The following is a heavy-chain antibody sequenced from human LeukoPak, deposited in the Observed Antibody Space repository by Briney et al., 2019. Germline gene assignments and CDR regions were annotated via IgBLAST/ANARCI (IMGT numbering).Heavy chain of an antibody. J-gene: IGHJ6*02. CDR2: ISSSGNTI. CDR1: GFTFSNHE. D-gene: IGHD3-3*01. Sequence: GGSLRLSCAASGFTFSNHEMNWVRQAPGKGLEWVSYISSSGNTIYYADSVKGRFTISRENGKNSLYLQMNSLRAEDTAVYYCARKYNFWSGSDYYYGMDVWGQGTTVTVSS. CDR3: ARKYNFWSGSDYYYGMDV. V-gene: IGHV3-48*03.